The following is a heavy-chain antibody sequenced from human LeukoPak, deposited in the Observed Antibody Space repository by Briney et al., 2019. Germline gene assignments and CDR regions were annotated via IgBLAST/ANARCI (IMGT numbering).Heavy chain of an antibody. CDR3: ARVRSYYDSSAYDY. CDR1: GYTFTSYG. J-gene: IGHJ4*02. Sequence: GASVKVSCKASGYTFTSYGISWVRQAPGQGLEWMGWISAYNGNTNYAQKLQGRVTMTTDTSASTAYMELRSLRSGDTAAYYCARVRSYYDSSAYDYWGQGTLVTVSS. V-gene: IGHV1-18*01. D-gene: IGHD3-22*01. CDR2: ISAYNGNT.